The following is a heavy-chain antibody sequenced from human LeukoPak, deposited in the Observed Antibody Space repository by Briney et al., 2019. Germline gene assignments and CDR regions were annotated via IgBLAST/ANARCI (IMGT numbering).Heavy chain of an antibody. Sequence: PSETLSLTCAVYGGSFSGYYWSWIRQPPEKGLEWIGEINHSGSTNYNPSLESRVTISVDTSKNQFSLKLSSVTAADTAVYYCARETRFSSSWYEGYWGQGTLVTVSS. D-gene: IGHD6-13*01. V-gene: IGHV4-34*01. CDR2: INHSGST. CDR1: GGSFSGYY. J-gene: IGHJ4*02. CDR3: ARETRFSSSWYEGY.